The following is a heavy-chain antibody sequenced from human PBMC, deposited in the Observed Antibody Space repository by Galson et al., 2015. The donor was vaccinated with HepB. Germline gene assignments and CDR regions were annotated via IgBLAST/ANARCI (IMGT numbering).Heavy chain of an antibody. D-gene: IGHD3-16*01. CDR3: AKAGLGGAYFDY. J-gene: IGHJ4*02. V-gene: IGHV3-23*01. CDR2: ISGIGGST. CDR1: GFTFSSYA. Sequence: SLRLSCAASGFTFSSYAMSWVRQAPGKGLEWVSAISGIGGSTYYADSVKGRFTISRDNSKNTLYLQMNSLRAEDTAVYYCAKAGLGGAYFDYWGQGTLVTVSS.